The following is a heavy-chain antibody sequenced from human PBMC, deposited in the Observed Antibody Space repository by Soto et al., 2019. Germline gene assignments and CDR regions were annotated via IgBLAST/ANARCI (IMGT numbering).Heavy chain of an antibody. CDR1: GFTFSSYW. Sequence: EVQLAESGGGFVQPGGSLRLSCAASGFTFSSYWMHWVRQAPGAGPVWVSRISSDGSSIYYADSVKGRFTVSRDNAKNTLYLQMSSLRADDTAVYYCGRSREGYSYFEHWGQGILVTVSS. J-gene: IGHJ4*02. CDR2: ISSDGSSI. D-gene: IGHD4-4*01. V-gene: IGHV3-74*01. CDR3: GRSREGYSYFEH.